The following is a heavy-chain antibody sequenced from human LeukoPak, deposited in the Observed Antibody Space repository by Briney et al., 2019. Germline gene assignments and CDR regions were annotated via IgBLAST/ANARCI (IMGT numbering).Heavy chain of an antibody. CDR2: INHSGST. J-gene: IGHJ4*02. CDR3: ARGRGPPYYYGSGSRYYFDY. D-gene: IGHD3-10*01. V-gene: IGHV4-34*01. CDR1: GGSFSGYY. Sequence: SETLSLTCAVYGGSFSGYYWSWIRQPPGKGLEWIGEINHSGSTNYNPSLKSRVTISVDTSKNQFSLKLSSVTAADTAVYYCARGRGPPYYYGSGSRYYFDYWGQGTLVTVSS.